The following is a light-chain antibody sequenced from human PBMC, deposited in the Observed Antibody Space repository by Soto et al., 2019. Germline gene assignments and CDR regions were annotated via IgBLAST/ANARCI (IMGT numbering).Light chain of an antibody. Sequence: QSVLTQPPSVSATPGQEVTISCSGSSSNIGNNYVSWYQQLPGTAPKLLIYDNNKRPSGIPDRFSGSKSGTSATLGITGLQTGDEADYYCGTWDSSLSAGCYVFGTGTKVTVL. CDR1: SSNIGNNY. J-gene: IGLJ1*01. CDR3: GTWDSSLSAGCYV. V-gene: IGLV1-51*01. CDR2: DNN.